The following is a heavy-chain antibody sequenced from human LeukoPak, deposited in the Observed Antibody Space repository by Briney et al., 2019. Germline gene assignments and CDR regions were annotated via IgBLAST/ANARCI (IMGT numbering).Heavy chain of an antibody. V-gene: IGHV3-23*01. Sequence: PGKSLSLSCAASGFTFSSYAMSWVRQVPGKGLEWVSAISGSGGNTYYADSVKGRFTISRDNSKNTLYLQMNSLRDEDTAVYYCARSPVDNGETWRNWFDPWGQGTLVTVSS. J-gene: IGHJ5*02. CDR1: GFTFSSYA. D-gene: IGHD4-17*01. CDR2: ISGSGGNT. CDR3: ARSPVDNGETWRNWFDP.